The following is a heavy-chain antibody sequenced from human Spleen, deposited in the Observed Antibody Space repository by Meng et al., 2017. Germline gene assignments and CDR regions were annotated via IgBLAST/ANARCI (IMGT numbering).Heavy chain of an antibody. J-gene: IGHJ4*02. CDR1: GGSFSGYY. D-gene: IGHD6-6*01. CDR2: IYHGGTT. Sequence: QLQLRESGSGLVKPSQTLSLTCAVYGGSFSGYYWSWIRQPPGKGLEWIGEIYHGGTTSYNPSLKSRVTISVDRSKNQFSLNLSSVTAADTAVYYCARDLRAYSTSPFDYWGQGTLVTVSS. CDR3: ARDLRAYSTSPFDY. V-gene: IGHV4-34*09.